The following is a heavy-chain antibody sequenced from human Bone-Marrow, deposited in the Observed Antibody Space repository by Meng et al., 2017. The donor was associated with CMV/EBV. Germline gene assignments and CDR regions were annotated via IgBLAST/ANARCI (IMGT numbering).Heavy chain of an antibody. V-gene: IGHV1-18*01. CDR1: GYTFTSYG. Sequence: ASVKVSCKGSGYTFTSYGISWVRQAPGQGLEWMGWISAYNGNTNYAQKLQGRVTMTTDTSTSTAYMELRSLRSDDTAVYYCARVAYDFWSGYYRAYYYYGMDVWGQGTTVTVSS. J-gene: IGHJ6*02. CDR2: ISAYNGNT. CDR3: ARVAYDFWSGYYRAYYYYGMDV. D-gene: IGHD3-3*01.